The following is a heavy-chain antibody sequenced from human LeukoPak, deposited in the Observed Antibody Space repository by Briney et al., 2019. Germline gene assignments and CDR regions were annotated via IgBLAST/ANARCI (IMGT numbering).Heavy chain of an antibody. D-gene: IGHD6-19*01. Sequence: PGGSLRLSCAASGFTFSSYAMSWVRQAPGKGLEWVSAISGSGGSTCYADSVKGRFTISRDNSKNTLYLQMNSLRAEDTAVYYCAKDGYSSGWYWFDPWGQGTLVTVSS. V-gene: IGHV3-23*01. CDR1: GFTFSSYA. CDR2: ISGSGGST. J-gene: IGHJ5*02. CDR3: AKDGYSSGWYWFDP.